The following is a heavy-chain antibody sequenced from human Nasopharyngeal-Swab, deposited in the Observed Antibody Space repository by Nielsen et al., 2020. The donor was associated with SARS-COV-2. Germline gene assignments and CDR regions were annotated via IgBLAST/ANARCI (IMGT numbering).Heavy chain of an antibody. CDR3: ARDRFSSGKDP. CDR2: INHSGST. Sequence: WIRQPPGKGLEWIGEINHSGSTNYNPSLKSRVTISVDTSKNQLSLKLSSVTAADTAVYYCARDRFSSGKDPWGQGTLVTVSS. V-gene: IGHV4-34*01. J-gene: IGHJ5*02. D-gene: IGHD3-22*01.